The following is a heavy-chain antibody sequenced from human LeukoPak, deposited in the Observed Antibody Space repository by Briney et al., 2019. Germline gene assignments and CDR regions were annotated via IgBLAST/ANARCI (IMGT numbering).Heavy chain of an antibody. V-gene: IGHV4-59*02. D-gene: IGHD4/OR15-4a*01. CDR2: IYNSGIT. CDR1: GGSVSSHF. J-gene: IGHJ6*03. Sequence: PSEILSLTCTVSGGSVSSHFWSWIRQPPGKGLEWIGYIYNSGITNYNPSLKSRVTMSVDTSKNQFSLMLRSVTAADTAVYYCARDHLPAGAPGYYMDVWGKGTTVTVSS. CDR3: ARDHLPAGAPGYYMDV.